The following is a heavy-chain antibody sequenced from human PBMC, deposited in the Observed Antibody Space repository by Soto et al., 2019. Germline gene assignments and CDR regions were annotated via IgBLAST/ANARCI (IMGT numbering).Heavy chain of an antibody. Sequence: QVDLVQSGAEVKKPGASEKMSCKSSGYRLSNYYMHWVRQAPGQGLEWMGIVNPSDGRANYARKFQGRVTMTWDTSTTTLYMEVNSLRSDDTAIYYCARAELIVAGQAFDSWGQGTLVTVSS. CDR3: ARAELIVAGQAFDS. D-gene: IGHD5-12*01. V-gene: IGHV1-46*01. CDR2: VNPSDGRA. J-gene: IGHJ4*02. CDR1: GYRLSNYY.